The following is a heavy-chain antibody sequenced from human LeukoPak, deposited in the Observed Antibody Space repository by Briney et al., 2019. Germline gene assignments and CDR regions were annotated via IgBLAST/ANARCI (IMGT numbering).Heavy chain of an antibody. J-gene: IGHJ6*02. CDR2: ISGSGGST. D-gene: IGHD2-2*01. V-gene: IGHV3-23*01. Sequence: GGSLRLSCAASGFTFSSYAMSWVRQAPWKGLEWVSAISGSGGSTYYADSVKGRFTISRDNSKKTVDLQMNSLRVEDTAIFYCAKVVVPAAYYFYGMDVWGQGTTVTVSS. CDR1: GFTFSSYA. CDR3: AKVVVPAAYYFYGMDV.